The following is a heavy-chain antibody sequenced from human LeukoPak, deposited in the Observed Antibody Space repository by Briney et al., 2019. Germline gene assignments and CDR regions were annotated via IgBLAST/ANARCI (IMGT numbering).Heavy chain of an antibody. J-gene: IGHJ4*02. CDR2: MNPNSGNT. CDR1: GYTFTSYD. D-gene: IGHD4-17*01. CDR3: ASPIAVTTAFDY. Sequence: ASVKVSCKASGYTFTSYDINWVRQATGQGLEWMGWMNPNSGNTGYAQKFQGRVTITRNTSISTAYMELSSLRSEDTAAYYCASPIAVTTAFDYWGQGTLVTVSS. V-gene: IGHV1-8*03.